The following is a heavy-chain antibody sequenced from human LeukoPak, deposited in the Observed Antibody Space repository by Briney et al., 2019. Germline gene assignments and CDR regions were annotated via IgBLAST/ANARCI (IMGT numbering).Heavy chain of an antibody. CDR3: ARRRLSWGSGRDGSFDY. CDR2: IYYSGST. V-gene: IGHV4-39*07. CDR1: GGSISSSSYY. Sequence: SETLSLTCTVSGGSISSSSYYWGWIRQPPGKGLEWIGSIYYSGSTYYNPSLKSRVTISVDTSKNQFSLKLSSVTAADTAVYYCARRRLSWGSGRDGSFDYWGQGTLVTVSS. J-gene: IGHJ4*02. D-gene: IGHD3-16*01.